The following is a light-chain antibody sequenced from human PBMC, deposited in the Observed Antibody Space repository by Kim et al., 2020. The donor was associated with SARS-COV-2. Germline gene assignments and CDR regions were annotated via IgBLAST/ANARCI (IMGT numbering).Light chain of an antibody. J-gene: IGLJ2*01. CDR3: QSYDTSLSVVI. CDR2: RNS. Sequence: QSVLTQPPSVSGALGQRVTVSCTGTNSNLGAGFEVHWYQQLPGTAPKLVIYRNSKRPSGVPDRFSGSKSGTSASLAITGLLADDEADYYCQSYDTSLSVVIFGGGTQLTVL. V-gene: IGLV1-40*01. CDR1: NSNLGAGFE.